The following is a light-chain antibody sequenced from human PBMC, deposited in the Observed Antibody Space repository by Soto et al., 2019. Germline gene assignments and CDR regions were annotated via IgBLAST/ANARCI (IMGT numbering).Light chain of an antibody. CDR3: STYTSTSTLGV. CDR2: GVS. V-gene: IGLV2-14*01. CDR1: SSDVRSYNY. Sequence: QSALTQPASVSGSPGQSITISCTGISSDVRSYNYVSWYQHHPGQAPKLLVYGVSNRPSGVSNSFSGSKSANTASLTISGLKADDAADYYCSTYTSTSTLGVFGGGTKLTVL. J-gene: IGLJ2*01.